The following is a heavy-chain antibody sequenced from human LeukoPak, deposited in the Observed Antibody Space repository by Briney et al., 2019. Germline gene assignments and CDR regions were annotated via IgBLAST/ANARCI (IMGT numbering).Heavy chain of an antibody. CDR3: ARGQVGEYQRLTPNGFDP. D-gene: IGHD2-2*01. V-gene: IGHV3-30*01. Sequence: GGSLRLSCAASGFTFSSYAMHWVRQAPGKGLEWVAVISYDRSNKYYADSVKCRFTISRDNSNNTQYLQMNSLRADDTAVYYCARGQVGEYQRLTPNGFDPWGQGTLATVSS. J-gene: IGHJ5*02. CDR1: GFTFSSYA. CDR2: ISYDRSNK.